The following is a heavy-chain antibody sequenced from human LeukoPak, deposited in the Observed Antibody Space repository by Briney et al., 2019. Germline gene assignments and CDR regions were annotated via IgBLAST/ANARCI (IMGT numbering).Heavy chain of an antibody. V-gene: IGHV4-39*01. CDR2: VYYSGST. J-gene: IGHJ4*02. CDR1: GDSISSSSYY. CDR3: ARHRVVFDYVDY. Sequence: SDTLSLTCTVSGDSISSSSYYWAWIRQPPGKGLEWIGSVYYSGSTYSNPSLQSRVTMSADTSMNQFSLRLTSVTASDTAVYYCARHRVVFDYVDYWGQGALVTVSS. D-gene: IGHD3-10*01.